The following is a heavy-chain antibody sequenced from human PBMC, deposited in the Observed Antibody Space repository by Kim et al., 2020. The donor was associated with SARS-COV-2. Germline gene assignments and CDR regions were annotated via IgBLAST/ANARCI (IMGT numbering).Heavy chain of an antibody. CDR1: GGTFSSYA. V-gene: IGHV1-69*13. Sequence: SVKVSCKASGGTFSSYAISWVRQAPGQGLEWMGGIIPIFGTANYAQKFQGRVTITADESTSTAYMELSSLRSEDTAVYYCARDGGATVGLRLFDYWGQGTLVTVSS. D-gene: IGHD1-26*01. J-gene: IGHJ4*02. CDR3: ARDGGATVGLRLFDY. CDR2: IIPIFGTA.